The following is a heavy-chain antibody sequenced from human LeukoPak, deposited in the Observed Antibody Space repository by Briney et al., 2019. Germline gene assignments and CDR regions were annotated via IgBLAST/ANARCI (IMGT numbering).Heavy chain of an antibody. CDR2: IYPGDSET. CDR1: GYSFTNYW. CDR3: ARRNIIVAGDHHFDY. D-gene: IGHD5-12*01. V-gene: IGHV5-51*01. Sequence: GESLKISCKGSGYSFTNYWIGWVRQMPGKGLEWMGIIYPGDSETRDSPSFQGQVTISADKSISTAFLQWSSLKGSDTAMYYCARRNIIVAGDHHFDYWGQGTLVTVSS. J-gene: IGHJ4*02.